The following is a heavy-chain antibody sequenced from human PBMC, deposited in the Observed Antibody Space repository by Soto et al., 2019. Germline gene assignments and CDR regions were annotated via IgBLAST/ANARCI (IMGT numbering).Heavy chain of an antibody. V-gene: IGHV5-51*01. CDR1: GYSFTSYW. J-gene: IGHJ4*02. CDR3: ARVDCTNGVCYTRTHHFDY. CDR2: IYPGDSDT. Sequence: GESLKISCKGSGYSFTSYWIGWVRQMPGKGLEWMGIIYPGDSDTRYSPSFQGQVTISADKSISTACLQWSSLKASDTAMYYCARVDCTNGVCYTRTHHFDYWGQGTLVTVSS. D-gene: IGHD2-8*01.